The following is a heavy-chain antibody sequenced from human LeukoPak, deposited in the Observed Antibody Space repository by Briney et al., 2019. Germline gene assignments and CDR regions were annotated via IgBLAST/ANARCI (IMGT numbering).Heavy chain of an antibody. J-gene: IGHJ4*02. CDR2: IYYSGGT. V-gene: IGHV4-59*08. CDR3: ARLGFSNSGSYLAPSDY. Sequence: KPSETLSLTCSVSGGPISSYYWSCLRQPPGKGLEWIGYIYYSGGTNYNPSLKSRVTISVDTSKNQFSLKLSSVTAADTAVYYCARLGFSNSGSYLAPSDYWGQGTLVTVSS. CDR1: GGPISSYY. D-gene: IGHD1-26*01.